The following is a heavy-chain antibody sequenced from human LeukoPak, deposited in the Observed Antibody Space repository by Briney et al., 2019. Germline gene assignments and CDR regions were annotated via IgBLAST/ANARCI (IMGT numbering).Heavy chain of an antibody. Sequence: PSETLSLTCTVSGGSISSSSYYWGWIRQPPGKGLEWIGSIYYSGSTYYNPSLKSRVTISVDTSKNQFSLKLSSVTAADTAVYYCAFGELLSRFDPWGQGTLVTVSS. CDR3: AFGELLSRFDP. CDR2: IYYSGST. V-gene: IGHV4-39*01. CDR1: GGSISSSSYY. J-gene: IGHJ5*02. D-gene: IGHD1-26*01.